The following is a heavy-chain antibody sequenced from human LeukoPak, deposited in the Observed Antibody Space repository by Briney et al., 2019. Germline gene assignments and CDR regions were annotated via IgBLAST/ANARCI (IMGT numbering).Heavy chain of an antibody. CDR1: GYTFTSYG. J-gene: IGHJ4*02. CDR2: ISAYNGNT. Sequence: ASVKVSCKASGYTFTSYGISWVRQAPGQALEWMGWISAYNGNTNYAQKLQGRVTMTTDTSTSTAYMELRSLRSDDTAVYYCARDRGTISSWYRQVWSWSFDYWGQGTLVTVSS. CDR3: ARDRGTISSWYRQVWSWSFDY. V-gene: IGHV1-18*01. D-gene: IGHD6-13*01.